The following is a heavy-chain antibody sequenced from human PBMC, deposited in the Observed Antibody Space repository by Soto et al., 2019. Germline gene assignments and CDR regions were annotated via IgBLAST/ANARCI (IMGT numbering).Heavy chain of an antibody. Sequence: TLSLTCAVYGGSFSGYSWSWIRQPPGKGLEWIGEINHSGGTNYNPSLKSRVTISVDTSKNQFSLKLSSVTAADTAVYYCARALEQLDYYGMDVWGQGTTVTVSS. V-gene: IGHV4-34*01. CDR3: ARALEQLDYYGMDV. CDR1: GGSFSGYS. D-gene: IGHD6-13*01. CDR2: INHSGGT. J-gene: IGHJ6*02.